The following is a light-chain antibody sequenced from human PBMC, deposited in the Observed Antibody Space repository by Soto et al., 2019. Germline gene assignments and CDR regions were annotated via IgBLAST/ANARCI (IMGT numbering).Light chain of an antibody. CDR2: DVS. J-gene: IGLJ1*01. CDR3: CSYAGSYTSYV. V-gene: IGLV2-11*01. Sequence: QSVLAQPRSVSGSPGQSVTISCTGTSSDVGGYNYVSWYQQHPGKAPKLMIYDVSKRPSGVPDRFSGSKSGNTASLTISGLQAEEEADYYCCSYAGSYTSYVCGTGTKVTVL. CDR1: SSDVGGYNY.